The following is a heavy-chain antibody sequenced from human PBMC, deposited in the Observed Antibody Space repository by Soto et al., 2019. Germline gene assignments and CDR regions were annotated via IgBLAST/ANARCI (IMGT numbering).Heavy chain of an antibody. CDR1: GGCISSSSYY. D-gene: IGHD3-22*01. J-gene: IGHJ4*02. V-gene: IGHV4-39*01. CDR2: IYYSGST. CDR3: ARHFDDSSGQDKNDC. Sequence: PSETLSLTCTVSGGCISSSSYYCGWIRQPPGKGLEWIGSIYYSGSTYYNPALKSRVTISVDTSKNQFYLKLSSVTAADTAVYYCARHFDDSSGQDKNDCWGQGNLVTVSS.